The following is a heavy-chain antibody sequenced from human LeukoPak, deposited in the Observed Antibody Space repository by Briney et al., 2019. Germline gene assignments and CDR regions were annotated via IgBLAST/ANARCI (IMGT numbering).Heavy chain of an antibody. CDR1: GGSMSSYY. D-gene: IGHD3-22*01. V-gene: IGHV4-59*01. Sequence: KTSETPSLTCSVSGGSMSSYYWSWVRQPPGKGLEWIGYIYHSGSTNYNPSLKSRATISVDTSKNQFSLKLSSVTAADTAVYYCAREGGSSGYYFDYWGQGTLVTVSS. CDR2: IYHSGST. J-gene: IGHJ4*02. CDR3: AREGGSSGYYFDY.